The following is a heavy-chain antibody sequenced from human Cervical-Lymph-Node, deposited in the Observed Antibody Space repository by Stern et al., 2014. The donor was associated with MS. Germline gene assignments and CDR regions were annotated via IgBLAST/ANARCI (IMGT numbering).Heavy chain of an antibody. CDR3: ARVRGDILTGYSHWFDP. J-gene: IGHJ5*02. D-gene: IGHD3-9*01. CDR2: IYYSGST. Sequence: VQLVESGPGLVKPSETLSLTCTVSGGSISSYYWSWIRQPPGKGLEWIGYIYYSGSTNYNPSLKSRVTISVDTSKNQFSLKLSSVTAADTAVYYCARVRGDILTGYSHWFDPWGQGTLVTVSS. CDR1: GGSISSYY. V-gene: IGHV4-59*01.